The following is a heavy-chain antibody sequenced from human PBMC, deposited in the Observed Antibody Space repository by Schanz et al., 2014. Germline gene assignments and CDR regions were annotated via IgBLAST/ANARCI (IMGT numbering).Heavy chain of an antibody. Sequence: QVQLQESGPGLVKPSQTLSLTCTVSGGSISSGSYYWSWIRQPAGKGLEWIGRIYSTGSTNYNPSLKSRVTISKATSKTQFSLKRPSVTAADTAVYYCARDMVENWFDSWGQGTLVTVSS. CDR3: ARDMVENWFDS. D-gene: IGHD3-10*01. CDR1: GGSISSGSYY. J-gene: IGHJ5*01. V-gene: IGHV4-61*02. CDR2: IYSTGST.